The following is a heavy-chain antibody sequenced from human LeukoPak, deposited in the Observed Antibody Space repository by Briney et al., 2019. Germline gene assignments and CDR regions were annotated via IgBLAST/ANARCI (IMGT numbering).Heavy chain of an antibody. D-gene: IGHD2-2*01. CDR2: IIPIFGIA. CDR3: ARDPRWLTPDCTSTSCYENYFDP. V-gene: IGHV1-69*04. Sequence: SVKVSCKASGGTFSSYAISWVRQAPGQGLEWMGRIIPIFGIANYAQKFQGRVTITADKSTSTAYMELSSLRSEDTAVYYCARDPRWLTPDCTSTSCYENYFDPWGQGTLVTVST. J-gene: IGHJ5*02. CDR1: GGTFSSYA.